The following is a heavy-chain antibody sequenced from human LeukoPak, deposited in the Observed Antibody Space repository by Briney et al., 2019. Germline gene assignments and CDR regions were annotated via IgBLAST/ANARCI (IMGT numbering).Heavy chain of an antibody. CDR1: GGSFSGYY. Sequence: SETLSLTCAVYGGSFSGYYWSWIRQPPGKGLEWIGEINHSGSTNYNPSLKSRVTISVDTSKNQFSLKLSSVTAADTAVYYCARGKPYDYVWGSYRFAPLYGYWGQGTLVTVSS. D-gene: IGHD3-16*02. CDR3: ARGKPYDYVWGSYRFAPLYGY. J-gene: IGHJ4*02. CDR2: INHSGST. V-gene: IGHV4-34*01.